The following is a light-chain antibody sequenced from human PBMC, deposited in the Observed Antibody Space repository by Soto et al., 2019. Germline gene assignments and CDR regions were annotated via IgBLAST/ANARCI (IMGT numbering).Light chain of an antibody. CDR2: GNS. V-gene: IGLV1-40*01. CDR3: QSYDSSSNV. Sequence: QAVVTQPPSVSGAPGQRVTISCTGSSSNIGAGYDVHWYQQLPGTAPKLLIYGNSNRPSGVPDRFSGSKSGTSASLAITGLQAEDEADYYCQSYDSSSNVFGGGTKLTVL. CDR1: SSNIGAGYD. J-gene: IGLJ2*01.